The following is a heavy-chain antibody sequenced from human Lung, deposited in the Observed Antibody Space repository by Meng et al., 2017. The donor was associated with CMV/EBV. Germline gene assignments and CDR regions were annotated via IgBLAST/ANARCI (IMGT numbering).Heavy chain of an antibody. CDR2: ISDDGTNK. CDR3: ARDHTPTVTTVLFDS. J-gene: IGHJ4*02. CDR1: GFTFSSYA. Sequence: GGSLRLSCAASGFTFSSYAMSWVRQAPGKGLEWVAVISDDGTNKYYADSVKGRFTISRDNSKNTLYLQVNSLRAEDTAVYYCARDHTPTVTTVLFDSWGQGSLVTVSS. D-gene: IGHD4-17*01. V-gene: IGHV3-30*04.